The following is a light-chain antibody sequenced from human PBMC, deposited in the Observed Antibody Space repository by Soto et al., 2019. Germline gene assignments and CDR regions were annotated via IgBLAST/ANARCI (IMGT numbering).Light chain of an antibody. CDR3: QQRSSWT. CDR2: DAS. J-gene: IGKJ1*01. CDR1: QSVSSF. Sequence: EIVLTQSPATLSLSPGERATLSCRASQSVSSFLGWYQQKPGQAPRLLIYDASNRATGIAPRFSGSGSGTDFTLTISSLEPEDFAVYYCQQRSSWTFGQGTKVEIK. V-gene: IGKV3-11*01.